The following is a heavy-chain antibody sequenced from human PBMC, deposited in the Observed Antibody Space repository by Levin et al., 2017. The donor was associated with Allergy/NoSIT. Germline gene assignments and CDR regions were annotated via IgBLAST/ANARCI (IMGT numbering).Heavy chain of an antibody. V-gene: IGHV3-30-3*01. D-gene: IGHD3-10*01. CDR1: GFTFSSYA. Sequence: GGSLRLSCAASGFTFSSYAMHWVRQAPGKGLEWVAVISYDGSNKYYADSVKGRFTISRDNSKNTLYLQMNSLRAEDTAVYYCARDPSYGSGSYGFDYWGQGTLVTVSS. CDR2: ISYDGSNK. J-gene: IGHJ4*02. CDR3: ARDPSYGSGSYGFDY.